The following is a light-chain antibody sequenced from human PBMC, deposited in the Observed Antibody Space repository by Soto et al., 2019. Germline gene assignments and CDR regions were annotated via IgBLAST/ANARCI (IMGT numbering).Light chain of an antibody. J-gene: IGLJ7*01. CDR3: GTWDSSLSAAV. CDR1: SSNIGNNY. V-gene: IGLV1-51*02. CDR2: ENN. Sequence: QSVLTQPPSVSAAPGQTVTISCSGSSSNIGNNYVSWYQQLPGTAPKLLICENNKRPSGIPDRFSGSKSGTSATLGITGLQTGDEADYYCGTWDSSLSAAVFGGGTQLTVL.